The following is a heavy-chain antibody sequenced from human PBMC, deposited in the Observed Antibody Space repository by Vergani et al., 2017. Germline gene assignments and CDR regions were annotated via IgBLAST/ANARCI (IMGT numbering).Heavy chain of an antibody. Sequence: QVQLVQSGAEVKKPGASVKVSCKASGYTFTSYYMHWVRQAPGQGLEWMGIINPSGGSTSYAQKFQGRVTMTRDTSTSTVYMELSSLRSEDTAVYYCGMYCSSPTCGTHPRVQNYGMDVWGQGTTVTVS. J-gene: IGHJ6*02. CDR2: INPSGGST. V-gene: IGHV1-46*03. D-gene: IGHD2-2*01. CDR3: GMYCSSPTCGTHPRVQNYGMDV. CDR1: GYTFTSYY.